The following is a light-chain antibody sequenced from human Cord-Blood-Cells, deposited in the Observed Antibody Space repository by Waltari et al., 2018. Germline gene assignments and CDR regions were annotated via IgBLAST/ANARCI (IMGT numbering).Light chain of an antibody. CDR3: SSYAGSNNLV. Sequence: QSALTQPPSASGSPGQSVTLSCTGTSRDDGGYTYVSWYQPHPGKAPNLMFYEVSKRPSGVPDRFSGSKSGNTASLTVSGLQAEDEADYYCSSYAGSNNLVFGGGTKLTVL. CDR1: SRDDGGYTY. CDR2: EVS. J-gene: IGLJ2*01. V-gene: IGLV2-8*01.